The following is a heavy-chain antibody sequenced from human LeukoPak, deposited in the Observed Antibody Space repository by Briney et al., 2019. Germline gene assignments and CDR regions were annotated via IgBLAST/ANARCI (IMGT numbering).Heavy chain of an antibody. V-gene: IGHV4-39*01. CDR3: ARLTFYYDGSGYYFDY. D-gene: IGHD3-22*01. CDR1: GASISSTSYY. Sequence: SETLSLTCTVSGASISSTSYYCGWIRQPPEKGLQWIGSIHYGGSAYYNPSLKSRITISVDTSKNQFSLKLSSVTATDTAVYYCARLTFYYDGSGYYFDYWGQGTLVTVSS. CDR2: IHYGGSA. J-gene: IGHJ4*02.